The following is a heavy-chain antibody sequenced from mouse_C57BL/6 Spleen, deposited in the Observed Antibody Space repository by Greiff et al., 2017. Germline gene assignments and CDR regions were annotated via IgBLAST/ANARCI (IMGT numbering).Heavy chain of an antibody. Sequence: VQLKESGGGLVKPGGSLKLSCAASGFTFSDYGMHWVRQAPEKGLEWVAYISSGSSTIYYADTVKGRFTISRVNAKNTLFLQMTSLRSEDTAMYYCARGALLPGPYYCDYWGQGTTLTVSS. CDR3: ARGALLPGPYYCDY. D-gene: IGHD5-5*01. J-gene: IGHJ2*01. V-gene: IGHV5-17*01. CDR2: ISSGSSTI. CDR1: GFTFSDYG.